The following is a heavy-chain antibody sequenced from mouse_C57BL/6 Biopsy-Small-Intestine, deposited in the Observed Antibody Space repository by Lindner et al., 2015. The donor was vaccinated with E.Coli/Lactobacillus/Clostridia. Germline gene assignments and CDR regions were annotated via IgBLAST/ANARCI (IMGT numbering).Heavy chain of an antibody. CDR2: INPGSGGT. V-gene: IGHV1-54*01. J-gene: IGHJ4*01. CDR1: GYAFTNYL. CDR3: ARPYYDYDDYYAMDY. Sequence: VQLQESGAELVRPGTSVKVSCKASGYAFTNYLIERVKQRPGQGLEWIGVINPGSGGTNYNEKFKGKATLTADKSSSTAYMQLSSLTSEDSAVYFCARPYYDYDDYYAMDYWGQGTSVTVSS. D-gene: IGHD2-4*01.